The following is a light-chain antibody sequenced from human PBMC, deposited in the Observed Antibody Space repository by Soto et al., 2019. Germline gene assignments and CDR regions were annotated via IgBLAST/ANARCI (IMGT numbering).Light chain of an antibody. V-gene: IGLV2-14*01. CDR2: EVR. CDR1: MRDVGAYNL. CDR3: SSYTSKSSLI. J-gene: IGLJ2*01. Sequence: QSALTQPASVSGSPGQSNTISCAGTMRDVGAYNLVSWYQQHPGRAPQLIIYEVRNRPSGISFRFSGSKSGNTASLTISGLQAEDEADYYCSSYTSKSSLIFGGGTKLTVL.